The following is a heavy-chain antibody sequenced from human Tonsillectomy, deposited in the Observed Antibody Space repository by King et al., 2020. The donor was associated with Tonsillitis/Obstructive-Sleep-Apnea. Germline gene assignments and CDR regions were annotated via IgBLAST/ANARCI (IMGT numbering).Heavy chain of an antibody. CDR1: GYTFTGYY. J-gene: IGHJ4*02. V-gene: IGHV1-2*02. CDR3: ARAVGDYYGSGCYTRFDY. Sequence: VQLVESGAEVKKPGASVKVSCKASGYTFTGYYMHWVRQAPGQGLEWMGWINPNSGGTNYAQKFQGRVTMTRDTSISTAYMELSRLRSDDTAVYYCARAVGDYYGSGCYTRFDYWGQGTLVTVSS. D-gene: IGHD3-10*01. CDR2: INPNSGGT.